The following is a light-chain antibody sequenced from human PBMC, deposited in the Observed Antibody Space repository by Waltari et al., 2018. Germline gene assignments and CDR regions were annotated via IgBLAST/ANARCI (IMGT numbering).Light chain of an antibody. CDR1: QRVRKY. Sequence: EIVLTQSPATLSLSPGERATLSCRASQRVRKYFAWYQQKPGQAPRLLIYDTTNWETGIPARFTGSGSGTDFTLTISNVEPEDFSVYYCQQRNDWPLTFGGGTKVEIK. CDR3: QQRNDWPLT. J-gene: IGKJ4*02. V-gene: IGKV3-11*01. CDR2: DTT.